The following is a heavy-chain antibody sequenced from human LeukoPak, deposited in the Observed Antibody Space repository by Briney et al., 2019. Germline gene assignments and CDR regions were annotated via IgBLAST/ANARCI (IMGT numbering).Heavy chain of an antibody. CDR1: GGSFSGYY. CDR3: AREKTFTYYYGSGIYRAFDY. Sequence: SETLSLTCAVYGGSFSGYYWSWIRQPPGKGLEWIGEINHSGSTNYNPSLKSRVTISVDTSKNQFSLKLSSVTAADTAVYYCAREKTFTYYYGSGIYRAFDYWGQGTLVTVSS. J-gene: IGHJ4*02. CDR2: INHSGST. V-gene: IGHV4-34*01. D-gene: IGHD3-10*01.